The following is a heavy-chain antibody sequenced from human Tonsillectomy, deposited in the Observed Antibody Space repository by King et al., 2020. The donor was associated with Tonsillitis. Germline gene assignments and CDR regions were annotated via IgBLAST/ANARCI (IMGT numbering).Heavy chain of an antibody. V-gene: IGHV3-7*01. CDR1: GFTFSSYW. CDR3: ARDLRSNTMIAVVMSAFDI. Sequence: VQLVESGGGLVQPGGSLRLSCAASGFTFSSYWMSWVRQAPGKGLEWVANIKQDGSEKYYVDSVKGRFTISRDNATKSLYLQINSLRAEDTAVYYCARDLRSNTMIAVVMSAFDIWGQGTMVTVSS. D-gene: IGHD3-22*01. CDR2: IKQDGSEK. J-gene: IGHJ3*02.